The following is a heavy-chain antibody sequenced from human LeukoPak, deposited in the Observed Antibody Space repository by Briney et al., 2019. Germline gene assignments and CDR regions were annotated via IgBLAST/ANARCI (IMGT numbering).Heavy chain of an antibody. CDR1: GFTFSGYS. V-gene: IGHV3-7*01. J-gene: IGHJ4*02. CDR3: ARDVAIFGVVIQYYFDY. CDR2: MKQDGSEQ. Sequence: GGSLRLSCAASGFTFSGYSMSWVRQAPGKGLEWVANMKQDGSEQYYVDSVKGRFTISRDNAKNSMYLQMNSLRAEDTAVYYCARDVAIFGVVIQYYFDYWGQGTLVTASS. D-gene: IGHD3-3*01.